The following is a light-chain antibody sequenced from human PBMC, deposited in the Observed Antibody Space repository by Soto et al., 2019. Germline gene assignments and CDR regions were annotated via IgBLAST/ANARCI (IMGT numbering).Light chain of an antibody. Sequence: DIQITQSPSSLSATVGDRVTITCRASQTIGKYLNWYQQQPGKVPKLLIYDASYLQSGVPSRFSGSESGTDFTLNIRDLRHEEFATYYCQQSFSIPFTFGPGTKVDNK. V-gene: IGKV1-39*01. CDR1: QTIGKY. CDR2: DAS. J-gene: IGKJ3*01. CDR3: QQSFSIPFT.